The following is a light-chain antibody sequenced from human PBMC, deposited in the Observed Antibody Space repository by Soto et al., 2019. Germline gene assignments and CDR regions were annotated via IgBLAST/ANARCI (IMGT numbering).Light chain of an antibody. CDR2: LNSDGSH. CDR3: QTWGTGIRV. J-gene: IGLJ2*01. V-gene: IGLV4-69*01. Sequence: QLVLTQSPSASAYLGASVKLTCTLSSGHSSYAIAWHQQQPEKGHRYLMKLNSDGSHSKGDGIPDRFSGSSSGAERYLTISSLQSEDEADYYCQTWGTGIRVFGGGTKLTVL. CDR1: SGHSSYA.